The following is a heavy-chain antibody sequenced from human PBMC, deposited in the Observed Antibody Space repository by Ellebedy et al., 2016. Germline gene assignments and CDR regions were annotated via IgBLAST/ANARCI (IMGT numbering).Heavy chain of an antibody. Sequence: SETLSPTXPVPGGPINTYYWNWIRQPPGKGLEWIGYVQYSGSTKYNPSLKSRVTISVDTSKNQFSLKLSSVTAADTAVYYCVRDPRYGMDVWGQGTTVTVSS. CDR3: VRDPRYGMDV. V-gene: IGHV4-59*01. CDR2: VQYSGST. J-gene: IGHJ6*02. CDR1: GGPINTYY.